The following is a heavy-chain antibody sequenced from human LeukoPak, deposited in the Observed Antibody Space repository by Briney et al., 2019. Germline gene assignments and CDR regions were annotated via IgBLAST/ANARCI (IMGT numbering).Heavy chain of an antibody. D-gene: IGHD1-14*01. CDR3: ARVVSRVPERYYFDY. J-gene: IGHJ4*02. CDR2: IYSGGST. V-gene: IGHV3-66*01. CDR1: EFTVSSNY. Sequence: PGGSLRLSCAASEFTVSSNYMSWVRQAPGKGLEWVSVIYSGGSTYYADSVKGRFTISRDNSKNTLYLQMNSLRAEDTAVYYCARVVSRVPERYYFDYWGQGTLVTVSS.